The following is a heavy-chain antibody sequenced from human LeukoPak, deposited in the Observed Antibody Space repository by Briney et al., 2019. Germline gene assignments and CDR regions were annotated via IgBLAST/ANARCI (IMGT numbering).Heavy chain of an antibody. CDR1: GFTFSDHR. CDR3: ARSPLGIAPFDY. D-gene: IGHD7-27*01. J-gene: IGHJ4*02. Sequence: PGGSLRLSCAASGFTFSDHRMDWVRQAPGEGLEWVARIRNKANRYTTEYAASVKGRFTISRDDSENSLYLQMDSLKTEDTAVYYCARSPLGIAPFDYWGQGTLVTVSS. V-gene: IGHV3-72*01. CDR2: IRNKANRYTT.